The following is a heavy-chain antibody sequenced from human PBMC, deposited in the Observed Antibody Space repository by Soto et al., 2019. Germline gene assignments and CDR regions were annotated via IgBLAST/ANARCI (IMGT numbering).Heavy chain of an antibody. CDR1: GGSISSGDYY. CDR2: IYYSGST. J-gene: IGHJ6*02. V-gene: IGHV4-30-4*01. D-gene: IGHD3-3*01. Sequence: PSETLSLTCTVSGGSISSGDYYWSWIRQPPGKGLEWIGYIYYSGSTYYNPSLKSRVTISVDTSKNQFSLKLSSVTAADTAVYYCARAGLIFGVVNTYYGMDVWGQGTTVTVSS. CDR3: ARAGLIFGVVNTYYGMDV.